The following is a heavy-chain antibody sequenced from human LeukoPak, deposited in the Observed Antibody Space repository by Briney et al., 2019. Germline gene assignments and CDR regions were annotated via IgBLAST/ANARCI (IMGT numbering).Heavy chain of an antibody. CDR3: ARAPTGSYYNFDY. CDR2: MNPNNGNT. Sequence: GASVKVSCKASGGTFSSYAISWVRQATGQGLEWMGWMNPNNGNTGYAEKFQGRVTITRKNSISTAYMEVSSLRSDDTAVYYCARAPTGSYYNFDYWGQGTLVTVSS. CDR1: GGTFSSYA. D-gene: IGHD3-9*01. J-gene: IGHJ4*02. V-gene: IGHV1-8*03.